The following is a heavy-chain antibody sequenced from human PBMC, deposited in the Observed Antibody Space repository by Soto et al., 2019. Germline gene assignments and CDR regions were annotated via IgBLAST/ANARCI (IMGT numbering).Heavy chain of an antibody. J-gene: IGHJ4*02. CDR3: ARVFCSSTSCHSYFDY. Sequence: SETLSLTCAGYGGSFTGYYWSWIRQPPGKGLEWIGEIIHGGNTNYNPSLKSRVTISLDTSKNQFSLKLSSVTATDTAVYHCARVFCSSTSCHSYFDYWGQGTQVTVSS. V-gene: IGHV4-34*12. CDR2: IIHGGNT. D-gene: IGHD2-2*01. CDR1: GGSFTGYY.